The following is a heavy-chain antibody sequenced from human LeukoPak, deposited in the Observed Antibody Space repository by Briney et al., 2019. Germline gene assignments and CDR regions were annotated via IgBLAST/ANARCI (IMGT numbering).Heavy chain of an antibody. CDR2: MDNFGYK. V-gene: IGHV3-53*01. CDR1: GFTFSTSW. Sequence: GGSLRLSCEASGFTFSTSWMTWVRQAPGKGLEWVSLMDNFGYKHYADSVEGRVTISRDSSRNTVYLQLNSLRAEDTAVYYCAGGSYYGSGSRPGYIEYWGQGTLVTVSS. D-gene: IGHD3-10*01. J-gene: IGHJ4*02. CDR3: AGGSYYGSGSRPGYIEY.